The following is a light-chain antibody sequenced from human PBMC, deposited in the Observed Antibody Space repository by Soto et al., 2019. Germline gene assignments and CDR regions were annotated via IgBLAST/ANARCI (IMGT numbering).Light chain of an antibody. CDR2: LNSDGSH. Sequence: QSVLTQSPSASASLGASVKLTCTLSSGHSSYAIALHQQQPEKGPRYLMKLNSDGSHSKGDGIPDRFSGSSSGAERSLTISSLQAEDEADYYCQTWGTGIHVVFGGGTKLTVL. J-gene: IGLJ2*01. CDR3: QTWGTGIHVV. CDR1: SGHSSYA. V-gene: IGLV4-69*01.